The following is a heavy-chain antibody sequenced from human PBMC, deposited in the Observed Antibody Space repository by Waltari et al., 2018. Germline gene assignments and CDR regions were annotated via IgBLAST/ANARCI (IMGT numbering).Heavy chain of an antibody. J-gene: IGHJ4*02. CDR1: GFTFSTYW. V-gene: IGHV3-7*01. Sequence: EVQLVESGGDLVQPGGALRLSCAASGFTFSTYWMSWVRQAPGKGLGWVANIKQDGSEKLYVDSVKGRFTISRDNARNSLYLQMNSLRGEDTAVYYCARASWDTITRKGIDYWGLGTLVIVSS. CDR3: ARASWDTITRKGIDY. D-gene: IGHD1-26*01. CDR2: IKQDGSEK.